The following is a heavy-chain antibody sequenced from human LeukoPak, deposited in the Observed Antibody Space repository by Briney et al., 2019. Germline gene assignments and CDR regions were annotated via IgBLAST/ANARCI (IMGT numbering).Heavy chain of an antibody. D-gene: IGHD2-15*01. J-gene: IGHJ6*03. CDR3: ARVIVYCSGGSCYRLGSRYYYYMDV. CDR1: GGSFSGYY. V-gene: IGHV4-34*01. CDR2: INHSGST. Sequence: PSETLSLTCAVYGGSFSGYYWSWIRQPPGKGLEWIGEINHSGSTNYNPSLKSRVTISVDTSKNQFSLKLSPVTAADTAVYYCARVIVYCSGGSCYRLGSRYYYYMDVWGKGTTVTVSS.